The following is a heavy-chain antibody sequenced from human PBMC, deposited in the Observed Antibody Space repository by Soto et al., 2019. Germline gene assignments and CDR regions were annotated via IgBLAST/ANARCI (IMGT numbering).Heavy chain of an antibody. CDR1: GFTFSSYA. Sequence: VQLVESGGGMVQPARSLRLSCAASGFTFSSYAMSWVRQAPGKGLEWVSAISGSGGSTYYADSVKGRFTISRDNSKNTLYLQMNSLRAEDTAVYYCAKEGSRYCSGGSCYSQDAFDIWGQGTMVTVSS. J-gene: IGHJ3*02. D-gene: IGHD2-15*01. CDR3: AKEGSRYCSGGSCYSQDAFDI. V-gene: IGHV3-23*04. CDR2: ISGSGGST.